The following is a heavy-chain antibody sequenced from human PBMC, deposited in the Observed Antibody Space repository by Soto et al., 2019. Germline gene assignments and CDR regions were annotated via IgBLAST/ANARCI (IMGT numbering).Heavy chain of an antibody. V-gene: IGHV3-21*01. J-gene: IGHJ3*02. Sequence: GGSLRLSCAASGFTFSSYAMSWVRQAPGKGLEWVASISSSSSDIYYADSVKGRFTISRDNAKNSLYLQMNSLRAEGTAVYYCARSAGDGFDIWGQGTMVTVSS. CDR2: ISSSSSDI. CDR3: ARSAGDGFDI. CDR1: GFTFSSYA.